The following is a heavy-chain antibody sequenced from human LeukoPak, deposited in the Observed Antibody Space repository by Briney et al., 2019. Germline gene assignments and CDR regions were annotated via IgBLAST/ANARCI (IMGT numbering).Heavy chain of an antibody. D-gene: IGHD2-15*01. CDR3: ARALDMSFDI. CDR1: GFTFSSYA. J-gene: IGHJ3*02. CDR2: ISYDGSNK. V-gene: IGHV3-30-3*01. Sequence: GGSLRLSCAASGFTFSSYAMHWVRQAPGKGLEWVAVISYDGSNKYYADSVKGRFTISRDNSKNTLYLQMNSLRAEDTAVYYCARALDMSFDIWGQGTMVTVSS.